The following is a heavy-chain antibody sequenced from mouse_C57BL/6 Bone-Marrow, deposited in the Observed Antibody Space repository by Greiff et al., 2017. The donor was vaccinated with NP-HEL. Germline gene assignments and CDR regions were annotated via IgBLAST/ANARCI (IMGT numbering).Heavy chain of an antibody. CDR3: TRGDGYDEESFDY. V-gene: IGHV1-15*01. CDR2: IDPETGGT. Sequence: QVQLQQSGAELVRPGASVTLSCKASGYTFTDYEMHWVKQTPVHGLEWIGAIDPETGGTAYNQTFKGKAILTADKSSSTAYMELRSLTSEDSAVYYCTRGDGYDEESFDYWGQGTTLTVSS. CDR1: GYTFTDYE. J-gene: IGHJ2*01. D-gene: IGHD2-2*01.